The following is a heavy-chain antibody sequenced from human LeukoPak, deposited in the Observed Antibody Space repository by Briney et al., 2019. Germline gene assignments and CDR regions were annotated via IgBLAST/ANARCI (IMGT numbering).Heavy chain of an antibody. D-gene: IGHD2-2*01. CDR3: ARAQLVEY. CDR2: ISGSSSYT. V-gene: IGHV3-21*05. Sequence: GGSLRLSCAASGFTFSSYGMHWVRQAPGKGLEWVSYISGSSSYTNYADSVKGRFTISRGNAKKSLYLQMNSLRAEDTAVYYCARAQLVEYWGQGPLVTVSS. J-gene: IGHJ4*02. CDR1: GFTFSSYG.